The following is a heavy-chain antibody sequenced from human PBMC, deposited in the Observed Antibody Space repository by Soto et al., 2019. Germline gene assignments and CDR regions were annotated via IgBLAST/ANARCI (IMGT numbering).Heavy chain of an antibody. J-gene: IGHJ6*02. V-gene: IGHV1-2*04. CDR2: INPNSGGT. CDR1: GYTFTGYY. CDR3: ARDNKGAAGRKFYYYYGMDV. Sequence: ASVKVSCKASGYTFTGYYMHWVRQAPGQGLEWMGWINPNSGGTNYAQKFQGWVTMTRDTSISTAYMELSRLRSDDTAVYYCARDNKGAAGRKFYYYYGMDVWGQGTTVTVSS. D-gene: IGHD6-13*01.